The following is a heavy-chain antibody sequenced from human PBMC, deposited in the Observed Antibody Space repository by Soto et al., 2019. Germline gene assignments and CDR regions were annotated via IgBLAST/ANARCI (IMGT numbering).Heavy chain of an antibody. CDR3: ARDRSITGTAYLAYYYGMDV. CDR1: GFTVSSNY. J-gene: IGHJ6*02. Sequence: VGVLRLSCARSGFTVSSNYMRWVRQAPGKGVDWVSFIYSGGSTYYADSVKGRFTISRDNSKNTLYLQMNSLRAEDTAVYYCARDRSITGTAYLAYYYGMDVWAQGSTVTVSS. V-gene: IGHV3-53*01. CDR2: IYSGGST. D-gene: IGHD1-7*01.